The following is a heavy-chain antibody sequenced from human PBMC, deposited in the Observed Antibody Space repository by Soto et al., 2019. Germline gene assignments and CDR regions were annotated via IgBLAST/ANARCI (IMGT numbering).Heavy chain of an antibody. Sequence: PGESLRLSCTASGITFSTFAMTWVRQAPGKGLEWVSGISNSGGNTYYADSGRGLFTISRDNSKSIPQLQMNSPGAETAAEYCWANYPYCDAGSLPSDYWGQGTLVTVSS. CDR3: ANYPYCDAGSLPSDY. CDR1: GITFSTFA. D-gene: IGHD3-10*01. J-gene: IGHJ4*02. V-gene: IGHV3-23*01. CDR2: ISNSGGNT.